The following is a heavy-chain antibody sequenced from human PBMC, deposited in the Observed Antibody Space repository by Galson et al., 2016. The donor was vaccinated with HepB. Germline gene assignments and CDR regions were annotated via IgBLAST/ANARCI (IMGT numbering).Heavy chain of an antibody. Sequence: LSLTCNVSGVSISSSSDYWAWLRQPPGKGLEWIGNIYSSGGTQYNPSLRSRLTISVDTSKNQFSLKLTSVTAADTAVYYCARQWGGGYYVVVVTAVMSFDPWGQGILVTVSS. CDR3: ARQWGGGYYVVVVTAVMSFDP. V-gene: IGHV4-39*01. CDR1: GVSISSSSDY. J-gene: IGHJ5*02. D-gene: IGHD2-21*02. CDR2: IYSSGGT.